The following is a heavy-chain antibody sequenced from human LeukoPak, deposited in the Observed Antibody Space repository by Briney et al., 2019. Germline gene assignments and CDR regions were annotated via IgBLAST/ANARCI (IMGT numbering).Heavy chain of an antibody. J-gene: IGHJ4*02. CDR3: AGLVGRYSSGLYYYYFDY. D-gene: IGHD3-22*01. CDR1: GDSINSLDL. CDR2: MYLSGTT. V-gene: IGHV4-4*02. Sequence: PSGTLSLTCTVSGDSINSLDLWSWVRQPPGKGLEWIGEMYLSGTTHSNPSVKGRVTTSIDKSKNQFFLNLSSVTAADTAVYYCAGLVGRYSSGLYYYYFDYWGQGTLVTVSS.